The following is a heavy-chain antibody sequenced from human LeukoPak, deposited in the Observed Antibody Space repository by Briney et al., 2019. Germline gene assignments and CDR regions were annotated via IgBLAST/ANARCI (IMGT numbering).Heavy chain of an antibody. Sequence: SETLSLTCTVSGGSISSSSYYWGWIRQPPGKGLEWIGSIYYSGSTYYNPSLKSRVTISVDTSKNQFSLKLSSVTAADTAVYYCASHCDYVWGSYRYTPDYWGQGTLVTVSS. V-gene: IGHV4-39*01. CDR3: ASHCDYVWGSYRYTPDY. D-gene: IGHD3-16*02. CDR1: GGSISSSSYY. CDR2: IYYSGST. J-gene: IGHJ4*02.